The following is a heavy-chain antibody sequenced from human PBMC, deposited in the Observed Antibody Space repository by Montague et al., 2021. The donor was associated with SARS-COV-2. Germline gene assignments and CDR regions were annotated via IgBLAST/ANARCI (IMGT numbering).Heavy chain of an antibody. CDR2: IYHSGST. CDR1: GYSISSGYY. D-gene: IGHD2-2*01. Sequence: SETQSLTCTVSGYSISSGYYWGWIRQPPGKGLEWIGSIYHSGSTYYNPSLKSRVTISVDTSKNQFSLKLSSVTAADTAVYYCARSQDCSTTSCHFDYWGQGTLVTVSS. V-gene: IGHV4-38-2*02. J-gene: IGHJ4*02. CDR3: ARSQDCSTTSCHFDY.